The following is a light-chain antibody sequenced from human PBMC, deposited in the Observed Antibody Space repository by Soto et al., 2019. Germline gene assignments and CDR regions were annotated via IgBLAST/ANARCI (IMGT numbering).Light chain of an antibody. V-gene: IGLV1-40*01. J-gene: IGLJ1*01. CDR3: QSYGTSLSASYV. CDR1: SSNIGAGYE. CDR2: GNT. Sequence: QSVLTQPPSVSGAPGQRVTISCTGSSSNIGAGYEVHWYQHLPGKAPKLLIYGNTNRPSGVPDRFSGSKSGTSASLAITGLQAEDEADYYCQSYGTSLSASYVFGGGTKVTVL.